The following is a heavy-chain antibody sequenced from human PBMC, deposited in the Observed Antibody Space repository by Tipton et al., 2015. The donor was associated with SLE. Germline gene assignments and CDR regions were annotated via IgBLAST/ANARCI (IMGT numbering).Heavy chain of an antibody. J-gene: IGHJ4*02. V-gene: IGHV4-59*11. CDR1: GASIGSHH. D-gene: IGHD6-19*01. CDR2: IFYSVGT. CDR3: ARLAVAGMWYYFDF. Sequence: TLSLTCTVSGASIGSHHWTWIRQPPGKGLEWIGNIFYSVGTNYSPFLNSRITISVDTSKNQLSLNVISMTAADTAVYYCARLAVAGMWYYFDFWGQGAPVTVSS.